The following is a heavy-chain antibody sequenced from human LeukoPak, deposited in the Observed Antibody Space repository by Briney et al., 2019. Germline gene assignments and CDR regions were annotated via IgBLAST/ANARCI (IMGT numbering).Heavy chain of an antibody. CDR3: ARVGASASFDY. D-gene: IGHD1-26*01. CDR1: GFAFSSYW. V-gene: IGHV3-7*01. Sequence: GGSLRLSCAASGFAFSSYWMSWVRQAPGKGLEWVANIKQDGSEKYYVDSVKGRFTISRDNAKNSLYLQMNSLRAEDTAVYYCARVGASASFDYWGQGTLVTVSS. CDR2: IKQDGSEK. J-gene: IGHJ4*02.